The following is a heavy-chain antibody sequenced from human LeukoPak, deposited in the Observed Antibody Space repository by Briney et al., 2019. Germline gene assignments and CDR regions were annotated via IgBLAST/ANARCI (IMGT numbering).Heavy chain of an antibody. Sequence: GESLKISCKGSGYSFTSYWIGWVRQMPGKGLEWMGIVYPGDSDTRYSPSFQGQVTISADKSISTAYLQWSSLKASDTAMYYCARVVFDWLYYFDYWGQGTLVTVSS. V-gene: IGHV5-51*01. CDR2: VYPGDSDT. D-gene: IGHD3-9*01. CDR1: GYSFTSYW. J-gene: IGHJ4*02. CDR3: ARVVFDWLYYFDY.